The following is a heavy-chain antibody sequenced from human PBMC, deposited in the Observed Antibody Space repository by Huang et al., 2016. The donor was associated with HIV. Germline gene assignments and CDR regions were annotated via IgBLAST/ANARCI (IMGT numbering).Heavy chain of an antibody. J-gene: IGHJ1*01. CDR2: IYLGDDQ. Sequence: QITLKESGPTLVKPTQTLTLTCTFSGFSFNTSGVGVGWIRQPPGKTLTWLALIYLGDDQRYNPSLKNRLAISKDTSRERVVLTMTNMDPLDTGTYYCVYRRDFRDATAYFYDAVWGQGALVTVSS. CDR1: GFSFNTSGVG. CDR3: VYRRDFRDATAYFYDAV. D-gene: IGHD2-15*01. V-gene: IGHV2-5*02.